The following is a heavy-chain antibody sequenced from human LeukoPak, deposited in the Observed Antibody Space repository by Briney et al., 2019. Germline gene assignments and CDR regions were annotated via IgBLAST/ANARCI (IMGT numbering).Heavy chain of an antibody. CDR3: ARDLGYCSGGSCYSMAY. Sequence: GGSLRLSCAASGFTVNSNYMSWVRQAPGKGLECVSVIYSGGTTYYADSVKGRFTISRHNSKNTLYLQMDSLRPEDTPVYYCARDLGYCSGGSCYSMAYWGQGTLVTVSS. CDR2: IYSGGTT. V-gene: IGHV3-53*04. CDR1: GFTVNSNY. J-gene: IGHJ4*02. D-gene: IGHD2-15*01.